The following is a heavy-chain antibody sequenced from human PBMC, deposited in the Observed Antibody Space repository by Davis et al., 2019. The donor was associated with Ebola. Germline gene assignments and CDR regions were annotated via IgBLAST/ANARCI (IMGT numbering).Heavy chain of an antibody. CDR3: ARSSYQPDY. Sequence: PGGSLRLSCAASGFTLTTYWMSWVRQAPGKGLVWVSRINPDGSFTDYADSVRGRFSVSRDSTNNTLYLQMDSLRAEDTAVYYCARSSYQPDYWGQGTLVTVSS. D-gene: IGHD2-2*01. CDR2: INPDGSFT. CDR1: GFTLTTYW. J-gene: IGHJ4*02. V-gene: IGHV3-74*01.